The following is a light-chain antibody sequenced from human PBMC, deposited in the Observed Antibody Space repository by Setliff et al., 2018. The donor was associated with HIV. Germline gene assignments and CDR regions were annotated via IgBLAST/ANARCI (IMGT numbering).Light chain of an antibody. V-gene: IGLV2-14*01. CDR1: SSDVGGYNY. Sequence: QSALTQPASVSGSPGQSITISCTGTSSDVGGYNYVSWYQQHPGKAPKLMIYEVSNRPSGVSHRFSGSKSCNTASLTISGLQAEDEADYYCSSYTSSSTNVFGAGSKVTV. CDR2: EVS. J-gene: IGLJ1*01. CDR3: SSYTSSSTNV.